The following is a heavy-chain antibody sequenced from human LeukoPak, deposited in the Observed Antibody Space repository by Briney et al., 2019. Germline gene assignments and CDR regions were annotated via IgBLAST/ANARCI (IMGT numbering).Heavy chain of an antibody. CDR2: VDPEDGET. Sequence: GASVKVSCKASGYTFTSYYMHWVRQAPGKGLEWMGLVDPEDGETIYAEKFQGRVTITADTSTDTAYMELSSLRSEDTAVYYCATEPKGYCSSTSCYTGDYWGQGTLVTVSS. V-gene: IGHV1-69-2*01. CDR1: GYTFTSYY. CDR3: ATEPKGYCSSTSCYTGDY. D-gene: IGHD2-2*02. J-gene: IGHJ4*02.